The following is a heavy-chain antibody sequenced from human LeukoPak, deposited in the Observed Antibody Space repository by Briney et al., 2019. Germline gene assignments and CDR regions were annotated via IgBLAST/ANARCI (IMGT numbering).Heavy chain of an antibody. J-gene: IGHJ4*02. CDR2: INHSEST. CDR1: GGSFSGNY. D-gene: IGHD6-13*01. V-gene: IGHV4-34*01. Sequence: SETLSLTCAVYGGSFSGNYWSWIRQPPGKGLEWIGEINHSESTNYNPSLKSRVTISVDTSKSQFSLKLSSVTAADTAVYYCARAQQLYYFDYWGQGTLVTVSS. CDR3: ARAQQLYYFDY.